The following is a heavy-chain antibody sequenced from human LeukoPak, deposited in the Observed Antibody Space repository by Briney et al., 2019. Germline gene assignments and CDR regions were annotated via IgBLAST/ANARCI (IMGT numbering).Heavy chain of an antibody. V-gene: IGHV3-7*02. Sequence: GGSLRLSCAVSGFTLSNYWMSWVRQAPGKGLEWVASINPDGSEKYYVDSVRGRFTMSRDNAQNSLYLQMNSLRDEDTAVYYCARVAEIQLWLRGAFDYWGQGTLVTVSS. CDR2: INPDGSEK. J-gene: IGHJ4*02. CDR3: ARVAEIQLWLRGAFDY. D-gene: IGHD5-18*01. CDR1: GFTLSNYW.